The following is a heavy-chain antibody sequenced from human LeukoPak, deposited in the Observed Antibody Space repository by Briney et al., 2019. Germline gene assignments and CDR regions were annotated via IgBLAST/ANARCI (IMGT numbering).Heavy chain of an antibody. V-gene: IGHV4-59*01. CDR3: ARADDYGDYEAGLEPSLYYGMDV. CDR1: GGSISSYY. D-gene: IGHD4-17*01. J-gene: IGHJ6*02. Sequence: PSETLSLTCTVSGGSISSYYWSWIRQPPGKGLGWIGYIYYSGSTNYNPSLKSRVTISVDTSKNQFSLKLSSVTAADTAVYYCARADDYGDYEAGLEPSLYYGMDVWGQGTTVTVSS. CDR2: IYYSGST.